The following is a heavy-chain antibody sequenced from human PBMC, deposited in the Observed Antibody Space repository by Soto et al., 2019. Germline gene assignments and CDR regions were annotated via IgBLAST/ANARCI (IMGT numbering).Heavy chain of an antibody. CDR1: GFTFSSYW. J-gene: IGHJ3*02. V-gene: IGHV3-7*01. Sequence: GGSLRLSCAASGFTFSSYWMSWVRQAPGKGLEWVANIKQDGSEKYYVDSVKGRFTISRDNAKNSLYLQMNSLRAEDTAVYYCARASIVVVVAATPDVPFDIWGQGTMVTVSS. CDR3: ARASIVVVVAATPDVPFDI. D-gene: IGHD2-15*01. CDR2: IKQDGSEK.